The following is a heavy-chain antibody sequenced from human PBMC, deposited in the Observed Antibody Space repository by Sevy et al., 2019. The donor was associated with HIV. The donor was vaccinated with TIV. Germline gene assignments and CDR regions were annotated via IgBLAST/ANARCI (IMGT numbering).Heavy chain of an antibody. CDR2: ISAYNGNT. CDR1: GYTFTSYG. Sequence: ASVKVSCKASGYTFTSYGISWVRQAPGQGLEWMGWISAYNGNTNYAQKLQGGVTMTTDTSTSTAYMELRSLRSDDTAVYYCARLRIQLWTTFFDYWGQGTLVTVSS. CDR3: ARLRIQLWTTFFDY. V-gene: IGHV1-18*01. D-gene: IGHD5-18*01. J-gene: IGHJ4*02.